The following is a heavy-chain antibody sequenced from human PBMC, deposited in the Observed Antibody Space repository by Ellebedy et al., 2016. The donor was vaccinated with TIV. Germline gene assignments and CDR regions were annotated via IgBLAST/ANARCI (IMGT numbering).Heavy chain of an antibody. V-gene: IGHV7-4-1*02. CDR1: GYTFTGYA. J-gene: IGHJ4*02. D-gene: IGHD2-15*01. CDR3: ARVGGGCGGGGCDFDY. Sequence: AASVKVSCKASGYTFTGYAMNWVRQAPGHGLEWLGWINTNTGNPTYAQGFTGRFVFSLDTSVSTAYLQISSLKADATAVYYCARVGGGCGGGGCDFDYWGQGTLVTVSS. CDR2: INTNTGNP.